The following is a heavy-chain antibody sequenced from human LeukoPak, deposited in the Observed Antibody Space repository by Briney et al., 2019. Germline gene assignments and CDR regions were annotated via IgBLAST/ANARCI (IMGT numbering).Heavy chain of an antibody. D-gene: IGHD1-26*01. CDR3: VGGTYYGGDY. J-gene: IGHJ4*02. V-gene: IGHV4-4*07. CDR2: IYTSGST. CDR1: GGSIRSYY. Sequence: ASETLSLTCTVSGGSIRSYYWNWIRQPAGKGLEYIGRIYTSGSTNYNPSFKSRVTMSVDTSKNQFSLKLSSVTAADTAVYYCVGGTYYGGDYWGQGTLVTVSS.